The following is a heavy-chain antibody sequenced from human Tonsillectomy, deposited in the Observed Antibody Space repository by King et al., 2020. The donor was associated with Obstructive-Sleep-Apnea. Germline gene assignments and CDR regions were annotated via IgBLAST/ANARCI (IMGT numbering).Heavy chain of an antibody. J-gene: IGHJ4*02. CDR2: IYWDVDK. CDR1: GFSLSTTGVG. CDR3: AHRPAQLAFDY. Sequence: TLKESGPTLVKPTQTLTLTCTFSGFSLSTTGVGVGWIRQPPGKALEWLALIYWDVDKRYRSSLKTRLTITKDTSKNQVVLTMTNMDPVDTATYYCAHRPAQLAFDYWGQGTLVTVSS. D-gene: IGHD6-13*01. V-gene: IGHV2-5*02.